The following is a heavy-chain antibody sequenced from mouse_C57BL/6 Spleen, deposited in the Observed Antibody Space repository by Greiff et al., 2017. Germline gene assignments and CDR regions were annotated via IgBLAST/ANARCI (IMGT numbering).Heavy chain of an antibody. J-gene: IGHJ4*01. Sequence: VHLVESGPGLVAPSQSLSITCTVSGFSLTSYAISWVRQPPGQGLEWLGVMWTGGGTNYNSALKSRLNISRDNSMSQVFLKKNSLQTDDTARYDCARNRYDGYEDAMDYWGQGTSVTVSS. CDR2: MWTGGGT. V-gene: IGHV2-9-1*01. D-gene: IGHD2-2*01. CDR3: ARNRYDGYEDAMDY. CDR1: GFSLTSYA.